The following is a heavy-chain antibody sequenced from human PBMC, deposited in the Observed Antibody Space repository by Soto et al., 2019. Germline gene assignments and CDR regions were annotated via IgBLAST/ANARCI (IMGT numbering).Heavy chain of an antibody. D-gene: IGHD5-18*01. V-gene: IGHV3-33*01. Sequence: QVQLVESGGGVVQPGRSLRLSCAASGFTFSSYGMHWVRQAPGKGLEWVAVISYDGSNKYYADSVKGRFTISRDNSKNTLYLQMNSLRAEDTAVYYCASGEYSYGYAFDPWGQGTLVTVSS. CDR3: ASGEYSYGYAFDP. J-gene: IGHJ5*02. CDR1: GFTFSSYG. CDR2: ISYDGSNK.